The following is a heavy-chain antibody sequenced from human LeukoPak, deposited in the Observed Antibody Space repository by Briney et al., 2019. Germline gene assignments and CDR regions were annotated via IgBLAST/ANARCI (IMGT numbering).Heavy chain of an antibody. CDR1: GFTFSNAW. Sequence: PGGSLRLSCEVSGFTFSNAWMNWVRQAPGKGREWVGRIKSNNDGGTRDYAVPVKGRFSISRDDSKDTVYLQMHSLKTEDTAVYYCTTDLYWEGTFDYWGQGTLVTVSS. D-gene: IGHD1-26*01. J-gene: IGHJ4*02. V-gene: IGHV3-15*01. CDR3: TTDLYWEGTFDY. CDR2: IKSNNDGGTR.